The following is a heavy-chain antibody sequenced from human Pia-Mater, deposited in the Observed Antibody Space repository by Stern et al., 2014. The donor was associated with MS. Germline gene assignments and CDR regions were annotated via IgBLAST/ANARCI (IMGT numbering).Heavy chain of an antibody. CDR3: ARDPLAGTGAYFDY. V-gene: IGHV3-30*04. D-gene: IGHD6-19*01. CDR2: ISYDGNNQ. CDR1: GFTFSTYA. Sequence: QVQLVESGGGVVQPGRSLRLSCAASGFTFSTYAIHWVRQAPGKGLEWVAVISYDGNNQYYADSVQGRFTISSDNSQNTLYLQMNSLTDEDTAVYYCARDPLAGTGAYFDYWGQGALVTVSS. J-gene: IGHJ4*02.